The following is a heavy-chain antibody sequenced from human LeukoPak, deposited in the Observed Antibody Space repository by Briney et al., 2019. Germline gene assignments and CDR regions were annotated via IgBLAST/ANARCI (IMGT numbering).Heavy chain of an antibody. CDR3: AREGAATDAFDI. V-gene: IGHV3-23*01. CDR1: GCTISSYA. Sequence: GGSLTLSCAASGCTISSYAMSWVRQAPGKGLEWVSDISDGGATTFYADSVKGRVTISRDNSKNTLYLQMNSLRAEDTAVYYCAREGAATDAFDIWGQGTMVTVSS. J-gene: IGHJ3*02. D-gene: IGHD6-13*01. CDR2: ISDGGATT.